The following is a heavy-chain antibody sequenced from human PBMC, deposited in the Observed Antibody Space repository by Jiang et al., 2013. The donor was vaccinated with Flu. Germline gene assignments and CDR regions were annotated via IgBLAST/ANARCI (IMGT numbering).Heavy chain of an antibody. D-gene: IGHD3-10*01. J-gene: IGHJ4*02. CDR1: GGSFSGYY. V-gene: IGHV4-34*01. CDR2: INHSGST. CDR3: ARRRFYGSGSPFDY. Sequence: ETLSLTCAVYGGSFSGYYWSWIRQPPGKGLEWIGEINHSGSTNYNPSLKSRVTISVDTSKNQFSLKLSSVTAADTAVYYCARRRFYGSGSPFDYWGQGTLVTVSS.